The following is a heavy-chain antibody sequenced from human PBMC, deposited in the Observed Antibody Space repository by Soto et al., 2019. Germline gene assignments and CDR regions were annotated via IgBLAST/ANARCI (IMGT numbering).Heavy chain of an antibody. CDR3: WYWSVYFGDV. CDR1: GFTFSNAW. Sequence: EVQLVESGGDLVKPGGALRLACAAAGFTFSNAWMNWVRQAPGKGLEWVGRIKSKIDGGTTDYAAPVKGRFTISRDDSKTTLYLQMNSLKTDDTAVYYCWYWSVYFGDVWGQGTTVTVSS. J-gene: IGHJ6*02. CDR2: IKSKIDGGTT. V-gene: IGHV3-15*07. D-gene: IGHD3-3*01.